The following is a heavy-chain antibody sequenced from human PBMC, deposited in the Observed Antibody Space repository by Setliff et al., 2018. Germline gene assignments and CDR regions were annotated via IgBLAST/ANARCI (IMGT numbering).Heavy chain of an antibody. D-gene: IGHD3-3*01. CDR2: IYTDGST. Sequence: SETLSLTCTVSGDSISRAKYYWSWIRQSAGKGLECLGRIYTDGSTKYNPSLNSRVTLLIDTAKNQISLRLSSVTAADTAVYFCARVTGFSYMDVWGKGTTVTVFS. CDR3: ARVTGFSYMDV. V-gene: IGHV4-61*02. CDR1: GDSISRAKYY. J-gene: IGHJ6*03.